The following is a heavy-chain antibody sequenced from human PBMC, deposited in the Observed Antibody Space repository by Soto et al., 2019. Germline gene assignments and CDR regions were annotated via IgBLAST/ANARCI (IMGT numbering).Heavy chain of an antibody. V-gene: IGHV3-21*01. CDR2: ISSSSSYI. D-gene: IGHD6-19*01. CDR1: GFTFSSYI. CDR3: AREKGAVAGTGAFDI. Sequence: GGSLRLSCAASGFTFSSYIMNWVRQAPGKGLEWVSSISSSSSYIYYADSVKGRFTISRDNAKNSLYLQMNSLRAEDTAVYYCAREKGAVAGTGAFDIWGQGTMVTVSS. J-gene: IGHJ3*02.